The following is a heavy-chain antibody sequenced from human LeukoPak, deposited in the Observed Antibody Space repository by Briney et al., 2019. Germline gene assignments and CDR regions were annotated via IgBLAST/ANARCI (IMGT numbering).Heavy chain of an antibody. Sequence: SETLSLTCSVSGGSISTYYWSWIRQLPGKGLEWIGYIYYTGTTNYNTSLRSRVTISVDTSRNQFSLRLSSVTAADTAVYYCAREDPQTTVPEGMDVSGHGTTVIVSS. CDR1: GGSISTYY. V-gene: IGHV4-59*01. D-gene: IGHD4-17*01. CDR3: AREDPQTTVPEGMDV. J-gene: IGHJ6*02. CDR2: IYYTGTT.